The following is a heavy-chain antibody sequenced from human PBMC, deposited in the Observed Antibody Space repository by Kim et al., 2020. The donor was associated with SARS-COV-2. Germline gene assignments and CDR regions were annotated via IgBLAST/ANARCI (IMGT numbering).Heavy chain of an antibody. CDR2: MNPNSGNT. CDR1: GYTFTSYD. V-gene: IGHV1-8*01. CDR3: ARGANIITIFGVGRPSYMDV. D-gene: IGHD3-3*01. J-gene: IGHJ6*03. Sequence: ASVKVSCKASGYTFTSYDINWVRQATGQGLEWMGWMNPNSGNTGYAQKFQGRVTMTRNTSISTAYMELSSLRSEDTAVYYCARGANIITIFGVGRPSYMDVWGKGTTVTVSS.